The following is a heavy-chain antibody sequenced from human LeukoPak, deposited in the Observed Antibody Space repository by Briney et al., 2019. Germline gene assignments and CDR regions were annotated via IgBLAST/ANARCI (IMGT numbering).Heavy chain of an antibody. D-gene: IGHD3-9*01. CDR3: ATRPLRYFDWLHFDY. CDR2: FDPEDGET. J-gene: IGHJ4*02. Sequence: GASVKVSCKVSGYTLTELSMHWVRQAPGKGLEWMGGFDPEDGETIYAQKIQGRVTMTEDTSTDTAYMELSSLRSEDTAVYYCATRPLRYFDWLHFDYWGQGTLVTVSS. V-gene: IGHV1-24*01. CDR1: GYTLTELS.